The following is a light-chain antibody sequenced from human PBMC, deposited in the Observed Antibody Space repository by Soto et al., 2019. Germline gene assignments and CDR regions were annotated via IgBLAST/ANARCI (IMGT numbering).Light chain of an antibody. V-gene: IGKV3-20*01. CDR3: QHYGSSPT. Sequence: EIALTQSPGTLCLAAGERGTRSCGASQRISSSYLAWYQQKPGQAPRLLLYGASNRATGIPDRFSGSGSGTDFTLTISSLEPEDFAVYYCQHYGSSPTFGQGTKVDIK. CDR1: QRISSSY. J-gene: IGKJ1*01. CDR2: GAS.